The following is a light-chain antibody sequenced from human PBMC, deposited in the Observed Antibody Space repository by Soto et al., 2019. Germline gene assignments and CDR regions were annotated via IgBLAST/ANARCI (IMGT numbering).Light chain of an antibody. CDR3: QQYGSSPVT. V-gene: IGKV3-20*01. CDR2: GAS. Sequence: EIVLTQSPGTLSLSPGERATLSCRASQSVSSSYLAWYQQKPGQAPMLLIYGASSMATGIPDRFSGSGSGTDFTLTISRLEPEDFAVYYCQQYGSSPVTFGQGTKLEIK. CDR1: QSVSSSY. J-gene: IGKJ2*01.